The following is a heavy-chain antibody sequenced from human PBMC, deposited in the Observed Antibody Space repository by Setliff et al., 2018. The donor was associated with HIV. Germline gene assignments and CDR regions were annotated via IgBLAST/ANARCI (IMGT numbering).Heavy chain of an antibody. CDR1: GFTFSNYE. V-gene: IGHV3-48*03. CDR2: ISSSGTTI. CDR3: ARPNYYDSSGSFDY. D-gene: IGHD3-22*01. Sequence: GGSLRLSCAASGFTFSNYEMNWVRQAPGKGLEWVSYISSSGTTIYYADSVKGRFTIARDNAKNSLYLQMNSLRAEDTAVYYCARPNYYDSSGSFDYWGQGTLVTVSS. J-gene: IGHJ4*02.